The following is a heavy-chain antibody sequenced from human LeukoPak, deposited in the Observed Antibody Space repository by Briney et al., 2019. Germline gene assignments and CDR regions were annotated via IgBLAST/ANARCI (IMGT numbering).Heavy chain of an antibody. CDR1: GYSVSSNSTA. V-gene: IGHV6-1*01. CDR2: TYYSSKWYN. CDR3: ARGGGALEY. D-gene: IGHD1-1*01. Sequence: SQTLSLTCAISGYSVSSNSTAWNWISQSPSRGLEWLGRTYYSSKWYNNYAVSVKSRITIKPDTSKNQFSLKLNSVTPEDTAVYYCARGGGALEYWGQGTLVTVSS. J-gene: IGHJ4*02.